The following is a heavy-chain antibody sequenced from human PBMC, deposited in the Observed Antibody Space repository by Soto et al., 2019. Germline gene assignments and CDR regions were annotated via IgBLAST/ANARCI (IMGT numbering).Heavy chain of an antibody. J-gene: IGHJ6*02. Sequence: QAHLEQSGAEVKRPGASVKVSCKASGYTFSDFDINWLRQASGQGPKWMGWMNAKSGDTFFAQRLQGKFNMTWDTSLSTAYMEVGSLTSDDTAIYFCARGNPFNYAGFDVWGQGTTVAVSS. V-gene: IGHV1-8*01. CDR2: MNAKSGDT. CDR1: GYTFSDFD. D-gene: IGHD3-16*01. CDR3: ARGNPFNYAGFDV.